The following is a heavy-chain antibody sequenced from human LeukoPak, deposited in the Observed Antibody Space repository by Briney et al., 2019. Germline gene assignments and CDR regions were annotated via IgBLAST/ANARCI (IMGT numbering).Heavy chain of an antibody. CDR3: ARGEVEMDYYGMDV. D-gene: IGHD1-1*01. Sequence: PSETLSLTCAVYGGSFSGYYWSWIRQPPGKGLEWLGEINHSGSTNYNPSLKSRVTISVDTSKNQFSLKLSSVTAADTAVYYCARGEVEMDYYGMDVWGQGTTVTVSS. CDR1: GGSFSGYY. J-gene: IGHJ6*02. V-gene: IGHV4-34*01. CDR2: INHSGST.